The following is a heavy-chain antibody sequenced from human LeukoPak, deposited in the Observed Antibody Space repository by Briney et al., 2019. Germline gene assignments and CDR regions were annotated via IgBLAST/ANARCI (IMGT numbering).Heavy chain of an antibody. J-gene: IGHJ4*02. CDR2: IKQGGSEK. Sequence: GGSLRLSCAASGFTFSSYWMSWVRQAPGKGLEWVANIKQGGSEKYYVDSVKGRFTISRDNAKNSLYLQMNSLRAEDTAVYYYARDRQYYGSGHFDYWGQGTLVTVSS. V-gene: IGHV3-7*01. CDR3: ARDRQYYGSGHFDY. D-gene: IGHD3-10*01. CDR1: GFTFSSYW.